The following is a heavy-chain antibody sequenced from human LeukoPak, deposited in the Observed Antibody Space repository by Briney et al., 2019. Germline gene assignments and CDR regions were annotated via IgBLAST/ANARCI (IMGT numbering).Heavy chain of an antibody. D-gene: IGHD2-21*02. V-gene: IGHV3-74*01. CDR1: GFTFSSYW. CDR3: AKDIVGGGDDY. Sequence: PGGSLRLSCEASGFTFSSYWMHWVRQAPGKGLVWVSRINSDGSSTNYADSVKGRITISRDNAKNTLSLQMNSLRAEDTAVYYCAKDIVGGGDDYWGQGTLVIVSS. CDR2: INSDGSST. J-gene: IGHJ4*02.